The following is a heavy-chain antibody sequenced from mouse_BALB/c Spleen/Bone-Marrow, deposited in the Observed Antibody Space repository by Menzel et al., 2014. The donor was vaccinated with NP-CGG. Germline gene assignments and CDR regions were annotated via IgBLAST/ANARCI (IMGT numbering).Heavy chain of an antibody. CDR2: ISGGSSII. CDR1: GFTFSSFG. V-gene: IGHV5-17*02. D-gene: IGHD1-2*01. Sequence: EVNVVESGGGLVQPGGSRKLSCAASGFTFSSFGMHWVRPAPEKGLEWVAYISGGSSIIYYADTVKGRFTISRDNPKNTLFLQMTSLRSEDTAIYYCARKDYFGYAAMDYWGQGTSVTVSS. CDR3: ARKDYFGYAAMDY. J-gene: IGHJ4*01.